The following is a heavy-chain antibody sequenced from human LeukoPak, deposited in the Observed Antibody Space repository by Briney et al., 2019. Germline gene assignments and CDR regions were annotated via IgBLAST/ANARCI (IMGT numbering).Heavy chain of an antibody. Sequence: TGGSLRLSCSASGFTFSNAWMSWVRQAPGKGLEWVGRIKSKTDGGTTDYAAPVKGRFTISRDDSKNTLYLQMNSLKTEDTAVYYCTTDELVGGYYFDYWGQGTLVTVSS. CDR3: TTDELVGGYYFDY. CDR1: GFTFSNAW. D-gene: IGHD1-26*01. CDR2: IKSKTDGGTT. J-gene: IGHJ4*02. V-gene: IGHV3-15*01.